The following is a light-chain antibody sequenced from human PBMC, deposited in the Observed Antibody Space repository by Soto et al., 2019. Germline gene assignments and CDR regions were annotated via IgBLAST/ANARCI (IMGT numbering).Light chain of an antibody. Sequence: QSVLTQPRSVSGSPGQSVTISCTGTSSDVGGYNYVSWYQQHPGKAPKLMIYDVSKRPSRVPDRFSGSKSGNTASLTISGLQAEDEADYYCCSYAGSSWVFGGGTQLTVL. CDR3: CSYAGSSWV. CDR1: SSDVGGYNY. CDR2: DVS. V-gene: IGLV2-11*01. J-gene: IGLJ7*01.